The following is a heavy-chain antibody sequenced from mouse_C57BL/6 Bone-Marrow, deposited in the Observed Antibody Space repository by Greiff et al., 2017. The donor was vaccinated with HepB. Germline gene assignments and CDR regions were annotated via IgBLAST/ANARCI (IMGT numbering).Heavy chain of an antibody. V-gene: IGHV6-3*01. J-gene: IGHJ4*01. CDR3: TVSYAMDY. CDR1: GFTFSNYW. CDR2: IRLKSDNYAT. Sequence: EVHLVESGGGLVQPGGSMKLSCVASGFTFSNYWMNWVRQSPEKGLEWVAQIRLKSDNYATHYAESVKGRFTISRDDSKSSVYLQMHNLRAEDTGIYYCTVSYAMDYWGQGTSVTVSS.